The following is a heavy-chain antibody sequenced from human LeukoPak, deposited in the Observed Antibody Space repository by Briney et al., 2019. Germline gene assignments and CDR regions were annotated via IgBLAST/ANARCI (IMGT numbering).Heavy chain of an antibody. D-gene: IGHD3-22*01. CDR2: ISWDGGST. V-gene: IGHV3-43*02. CDR3: AKGDYDSSGYYPTFDY. CDR1: GFTSNDYA. J-gene: IGHJ4*02. Sequence: PGRSLRLSCEASGFTSNDYAMHWVRQAPGKGLEWVSLISWDGGSTYYADSVKGRFTISRDNSKNSLYLQMNSLRTEDTALYYCAKGDYDSSGYYPTFDYWGQGTLVTVSS.